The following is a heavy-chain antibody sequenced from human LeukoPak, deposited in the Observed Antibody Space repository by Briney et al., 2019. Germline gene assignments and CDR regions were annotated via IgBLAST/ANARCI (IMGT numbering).Heavy chain of an antibody. V-gene: IGHV1-69*04. CDR2: IIPILGIA. J-gene: IGHJ6*02. CDR3: ASRYYGSGRNYYYGMDV. D-gene: IGHD3-10*01. Sequence: RASVKVSCKASGCTFSSYAISWVRQAPGQGLEWMGRIIPILGIANYAQKFQGRVTITADKSTSTAYMELSSLRSEDTAVYYCASRYYGSGRNYYYGMDVWGQGTTVTVSS. CDR1: GCTFSSYA.